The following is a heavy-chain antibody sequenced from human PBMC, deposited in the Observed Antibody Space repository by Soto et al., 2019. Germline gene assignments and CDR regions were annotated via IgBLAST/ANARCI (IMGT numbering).Heavy chain of an antibody. D-gene: IGHD2-2*01. CDR2: IYYSGST. CDR1: GGSISSGGYY. Sequence: QVQLQESGPGLVKPSQTLSLTCTVSGGSISSGGYYWSWIRQHPGKGLEWIGYIYYSGSTYYNPSLKSRVTISVDTSKNQFSPKLSSVTAADTAVYYCARDADCSSTSCYRGALGYWGQGTLVTVSS. V-gene: IGHV4-31*03. CDR3: ARDADCSSTSCYRGALGY. J-gene: IGHJ4*02.